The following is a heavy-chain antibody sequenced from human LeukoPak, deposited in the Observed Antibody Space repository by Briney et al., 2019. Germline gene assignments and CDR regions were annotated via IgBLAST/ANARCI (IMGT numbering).Heavy chain of an antibody. J-gene: IGHJ3*02. CDR2: INSDGSST. CDR3: ARWLQYYGAFDI. D-gene: IGHD5-24*01. Sequence: PGRSLRLSCAASGFTFSSHWMHWVRQAPGKGLVWVSRINSDGSSTSYADSVKGRFTISRDNAKNTLYLQMNSLRAEDTAVYYCARWLQYYGAFDIWGQGTMVTVSS. CDR1: GFTFSSHW. V-gene: IGHV3-74*01.